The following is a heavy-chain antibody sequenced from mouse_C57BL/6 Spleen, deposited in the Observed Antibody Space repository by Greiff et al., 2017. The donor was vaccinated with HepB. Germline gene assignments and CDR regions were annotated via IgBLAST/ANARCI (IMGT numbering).Heavy chain of an antibody. CDR2: IDPADSYT. CDR3: AGYGYEGYFDV. CDR1: GYTFTSYW. Sequence: QVQLQQPGAELVMPGASVKLSCKASGYTFTSYWMHWVKQRPGQGLEWIGEIDPADSYTNYNQKFKGKSTLTVDKSSSTAYMQLSSLTSEDSAVYCCAGYGYEGYFDVWGTGTTVTVSS. D-gene: IGHD2-2*01. V-gene: IGHV1-69*01. J-gene: IGHJ1*03.